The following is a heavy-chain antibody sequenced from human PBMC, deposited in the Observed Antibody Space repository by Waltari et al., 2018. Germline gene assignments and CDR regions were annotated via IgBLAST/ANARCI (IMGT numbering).Heavy chain of an antibody. CDR2: IYHSGST. V-gene: IGHV4-38-2*02. CDR1: GYSISSGYY. CDR3: ARIRSGGYRSLAYYYYYMDV. D-gene: IGHD1-26*01. Sequence: QVQLQESGPGLVKPSETLSLTCTVSGYSISSGYYWGWIRQPPGKGLEWIGSIYHSGSTYYNPSLKSRVTISVDTSKNQFSLQLSSVTAADTAVYYCARIRSGGYRSLAYYYYYMDVWGKGTTVTVSS. J-gene: IGHJ6*03.